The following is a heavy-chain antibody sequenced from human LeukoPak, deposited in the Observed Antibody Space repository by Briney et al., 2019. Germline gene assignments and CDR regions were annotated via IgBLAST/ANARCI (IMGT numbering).Heavy chain of an antibody. D-gene: IGHD4-17*01. CDR2: IYSNGNT. Sequence: SETLSPTCSVSGGSISSSGHYWGWIRQSPEKGLDWIGSIYSNGNTYYNPSVKSRVTISVDTSKNQFSLKLTSVTAAETAVYYCARSATVTTGYIDYWGQGALVTVSS. J-gene: IGHJ4*02. CDR1: GGSISSSGHY. CDR3: ARSATVTTGYIDY. V-gene: IGHV4-39*07.